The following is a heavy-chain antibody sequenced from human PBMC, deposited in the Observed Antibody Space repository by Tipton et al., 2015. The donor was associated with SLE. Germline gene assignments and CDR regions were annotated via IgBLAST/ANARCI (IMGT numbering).Heavy chain of an antibody. V-gene: IGHV4-34*01. D-gene: IGHD2-21*01. CDR2: INHSGST. CDR1: GGSISSYY. Sequence: TLSLTCTVSGGSISSYYWSWIRQPPGKGLEWIGEINHSGSTNYNPSLKSRLTISVDTSKNQFSLKLSSVTAADTAVYYCARHMGAFDIWGQGTMVTVSS. J-gene: IGHJ3*02. CDR3: ARHMGAFDI.